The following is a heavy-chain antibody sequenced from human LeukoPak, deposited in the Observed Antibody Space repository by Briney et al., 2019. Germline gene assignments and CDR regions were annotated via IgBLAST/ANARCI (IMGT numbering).Heavy chain of an antibody. CDR1: GGTFSSYA. Sequence: SVKVSCKASGGTFSSYAISWVRQAPGQGLEWMGGIIPIFGTANYAQKFQGRVTITADESTSTAYMELSSLRSEDTAVYYCARGEYYYDSSGYYRSDYFDYWGQGTLVTVSS. J-gene: IGHJ4*02. CDR3: ARGEYYYDSSGYYRSDYFDY. V-gene: IGHV1-69*01. D-gene: IGHD3-22*01. CDR2: IIPIFGTA.